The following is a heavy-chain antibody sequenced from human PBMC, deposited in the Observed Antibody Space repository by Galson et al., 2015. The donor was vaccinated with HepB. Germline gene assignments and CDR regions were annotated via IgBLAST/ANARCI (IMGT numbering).Heavy chain of an antibody. V-gene: IGHV3-13*04. CDR3: ARAGGSSGWSARSNWYFDL. J-gene: IGHJ2*01. CDR1: GFTFSSYD. D-gene: IGHD6-19*01. Sequence: SLRLSCAASGFTFSSYDMHWVRQATGKGLEWVSAIGTAGDTYYPGSVKGRFTISRENAKNSLYLQMNSLRAGDTAVYYCARAGGSSGWSARSNWYFDLWGRGTLVTVSS. CDR2: IGTAGDT.